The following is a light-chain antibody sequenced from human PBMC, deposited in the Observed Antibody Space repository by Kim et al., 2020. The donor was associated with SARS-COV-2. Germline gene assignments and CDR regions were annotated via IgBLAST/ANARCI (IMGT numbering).Light chain of an antibody. V-gene: IGLV1-47*01. CDR2: DTD. J-gene: IGLJ1*01. CDR1: SSNIGRHY. Sequence: QSVLTQPPSASGTPGQRVTISCSGSSSNIGRHYVYWYQQVPGTAPKLLIRDTDQRPSGVPDRFSGSKSGTSASLAISGLRSEDEADYYCATWHDSLSTYVFGTGTKVTVL. CDR3: ATWHDSLSTYV.